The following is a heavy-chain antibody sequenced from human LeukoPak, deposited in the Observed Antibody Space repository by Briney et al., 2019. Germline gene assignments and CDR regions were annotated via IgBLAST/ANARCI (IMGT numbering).Heavy chain of an antibody. Sequence: GGSLRLSCAASGFTVSTNYMSWVRQAPGKGLEWVSVIYSGGSTYYADSVKGRFTISRDNSKNTLYLQMNSLRAEDTAVYYCARHEDPITFGGVTLVYWGQGTLVTVSS. CDR3: ARHEDPITFGGVTLVY. CDR2: IYSGGST. D-gene: IGHD3-16*01. J-gene: IGHJ4*02. CDR1: GFTVSTNY. V-gene: IGHV3-53*01.